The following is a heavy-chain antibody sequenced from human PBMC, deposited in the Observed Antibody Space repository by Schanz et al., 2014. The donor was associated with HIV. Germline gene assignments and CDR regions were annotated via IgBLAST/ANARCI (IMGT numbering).Heavy chain of an antibody. CDR1: GFTFSSFA. CDR2: ISYEGSKR. CDR3: ARDAEGSWKWGYFDY. D-gene: IGHD6-13*01. J-gene: IGHJ4*02. V-gene: IGHV3-30-3*01. Sequence: QVQLVESGGGVVQPGRSLSLSCAASGFTFSSFAMHWVRQAPGKGLEWVTLISYEGSKRYYADSVKGRFTVSRDNTKNTLYLQMNSLTPEDTAVYYCARDAEGSWKWGYFDYGGQGILVTVSS.